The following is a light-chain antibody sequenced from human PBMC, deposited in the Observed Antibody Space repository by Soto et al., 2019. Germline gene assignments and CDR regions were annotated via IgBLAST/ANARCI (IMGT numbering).Light chain of an antibody. Sequence: QSVLTQPRSVSGSPGQSVTISCTGTSSDVGGYNYVSWYQQHPGKAPKLMIYDVSKGPSGVPDLFSGAKSGNTASLTISGLQPEDEADYYCCSYAGSSWVFGGGTKLTVL. V-gene: IGLV2-11*01. CDR1: SSDVGGYNY. CDR3: CSYAGSSWV. CDR2: DVS. J-gene: IGLJ3*02.